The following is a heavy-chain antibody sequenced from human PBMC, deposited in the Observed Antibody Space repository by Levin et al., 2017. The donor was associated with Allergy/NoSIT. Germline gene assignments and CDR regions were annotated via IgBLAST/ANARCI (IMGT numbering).Heavy chain of an antibody. CDR3: ARDSSSSFYYFDY. D-gene: IGHD6-13*01. CDR2: IWYDGSNK. Sequence: GESLKISCAASGFTFSSYGMHWVRQAPGKGLEWVAVIWYDGSNKYYADSVKGRFTISRDNSKNTLYLQMNSLRAEDTAVYYCARDSSSSFYYFDYWGQGTLVTVSS. V-gene: IGHV3-33*01. CDR1: GFTFSSYG. J-gene: IGHJ4*02.